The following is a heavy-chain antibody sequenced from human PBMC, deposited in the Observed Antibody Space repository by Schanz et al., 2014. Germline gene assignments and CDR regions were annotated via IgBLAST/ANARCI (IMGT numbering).Heavy chain of an antibody. J-gene: IGHJ5*02. CDR1: GYTFTGYY. D-gene: IGHD5-12*01. CDR3: AREKGHGYSGLS. V-gene: IGHV1-2*02. Sequence: QVQLVQSGAEVKKPGASVRVSCKASGYTFTGYYMNWVRQAPGQGLEWMGWINPNSGGTDYAQKFQGRVTMTSDTSISTAYMVLSRLRSDDTAIYYCAREKGHGYSGLSWGQGTLLAVSS. CDR2: INPNSGGT.